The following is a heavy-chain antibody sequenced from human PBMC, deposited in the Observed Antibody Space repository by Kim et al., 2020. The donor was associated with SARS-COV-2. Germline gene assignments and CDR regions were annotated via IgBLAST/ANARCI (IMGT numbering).Heavy chain of an antibody. CDR2: IYHSGST. CDR3: ARKASYGLDY. J-gene: IGHJ4*02. Sequence: SETLSLTCTVSGYSISSGYYWGWIRQPPGKGLEWIGNIYHSGSTYYNPSLKSRVTISVDTSKNQFSLKLSSVTAADTAVYYCARKASYGLDYWVQGTLVT. D-gene: IGHD1-26*01. CDR1: GYSISSGYY. V-gene: IGHV4-38-2*02.